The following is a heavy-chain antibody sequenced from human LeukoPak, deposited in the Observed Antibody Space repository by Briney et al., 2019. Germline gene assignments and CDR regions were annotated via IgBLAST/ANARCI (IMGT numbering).Heavy chain of an antibody. D-gene: IGHD1-1*01. J-gene: IGHJ6*03. CDR1: GGSISSYY. CDR2: IYTSGIT. V-gene: IGHV4-4*07. CDR3: ARGQVTTGPNYYYYYMDV. Sequence: SETLSLTCTVSGGSISSYYWNWIRQPAGKGLEWIGRIYTSGITNYNPSLKSRVTMSVDTSKNQFSLKLSSVTAADTAVYYCARGQVTTGPNYYYYYMDVWGKGTTVTVSS.